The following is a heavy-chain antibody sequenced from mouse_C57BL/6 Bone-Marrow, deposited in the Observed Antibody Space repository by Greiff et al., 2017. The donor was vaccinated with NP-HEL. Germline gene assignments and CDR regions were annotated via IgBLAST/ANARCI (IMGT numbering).Heavy chain of an antibody. CDR1: GYTFTDYY. J-gene: IGHJ3*01. D-gene: IGHD2-2*01. V-gene: IGHV1-19*01. CDR3: ARGGYDAWFAY. Sequence: EVKLVESGPVLVKPGASVKMSCKASGYTFTDYYMNWVKQSHGKSLEWIGVINPYNGGTSYNQKFKGKATLTVDKSSSTAYMELNSLTSEDSAVYYCARGGYDAWFAYWGQGTLVTVSA. CDR2: INPYNGGT.